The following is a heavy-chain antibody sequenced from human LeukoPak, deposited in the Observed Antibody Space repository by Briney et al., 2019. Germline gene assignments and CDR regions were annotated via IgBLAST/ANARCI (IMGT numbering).Heavy chain of an antibody. V-gene: IGHV3-30*02. D-gene: IGHD3-22*01. CDR2: IRYDGSNK. J-gene: IGHJ4*02. CDR1: GFTFSSYG. CDR3: AKDRASSGYYDY. Sequence: GGSLRLSCAASGFTFSSYGMHWVRQAPGKGLEWGAFIRYDGSNKYYADSVKGRFTISRDNSKNTLYLQMNSLRAEDTAVYYCAKDRASSGYYDYWGQGTLVTVSS.